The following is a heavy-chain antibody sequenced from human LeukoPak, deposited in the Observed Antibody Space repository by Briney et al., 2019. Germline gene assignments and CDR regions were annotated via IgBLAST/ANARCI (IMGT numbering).Heavy chain of an antibody. CDR1: EFTFSHFA. D-gene: IGHD4-11*01. CDR2: VSSHGNDG. V-gene: IGHV3-30*04. J-gene: IGHJ4*02. CDR3: TRDAYSFNDFDY. Sequence: GGSLRLSRAVSEFTFSHFAMHWVRQAPGKGLEWVAVVSSHGNDGYYADSVKGRFTISRDNSKNTLYLQIDSLRAEDTAIYYCTRDAYSFNDFDYWGQGTLVTVSS.